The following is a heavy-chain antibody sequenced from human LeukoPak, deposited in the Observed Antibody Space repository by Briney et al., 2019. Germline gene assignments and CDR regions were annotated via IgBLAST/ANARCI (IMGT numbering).Heavy chain of an antibody. D-gene: IGHD2-2*01. Sequence: GGSLRLSCAASGFSFSSYWMHWVRQAPGKGLVWVSHINSDGSDTTYADSVKGRFTTSRDNAKSTLYLQVNSLRAEDTAIYYCARGARYCTSTSCQVRYYMDVWGKGTTVTISS. V-gene: IGHV3-74*01. CDR3: ARGARYCTSTSCQVRYYMDV. CDR1: GFSFSSYW. J-gene: IGHJ6*03. CDR2: INSDGSDT.